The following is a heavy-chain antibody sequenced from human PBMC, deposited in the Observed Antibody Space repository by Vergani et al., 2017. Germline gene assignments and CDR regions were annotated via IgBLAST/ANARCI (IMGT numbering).Heavy chain of an antibody. V-gene: IGHV4-39*01. CDR1: GASIRSSNYY. Sequence: QLQPQESGPGLMKPSATLSLTCSVSGASIRSSNYYWGWIRQPPGKGLEWIANIYYSGSTYYNPSLKSRVTISVDTSKNHFSLKLSSVTAADTAVYFCARHSTVQWLVKLGWIDPWGQGILVTVSS. D-gene: IGHD6-19*01. CDR3: ARHSTVQWLVKLGWIDP. J-gene: IGHJ5*02. CDR2: IYYSGST.